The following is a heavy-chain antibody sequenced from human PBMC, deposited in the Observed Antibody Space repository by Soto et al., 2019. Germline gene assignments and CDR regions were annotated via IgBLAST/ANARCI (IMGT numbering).Heavy chain of an antibody. CDR2: IYYSGTT. J-gene: IGHJ4*02. D-gene: IGHD3-22*01. Sequence: QVQLQESGPGLVKPSQTLSLNCTVSGGSISSGGHYWSWIRQHPGKGLEWIGYIYYSGTTYYNPSLKSRVSISVDTSKNQFSLELSSVTAADTAVYYCARDSSGYDQIDYWGQGTLVTVSS. V-gene: IGHV4-31*03. CDR3: ARDSSGYDQIDY. CDR1: GGSISSGGHY.